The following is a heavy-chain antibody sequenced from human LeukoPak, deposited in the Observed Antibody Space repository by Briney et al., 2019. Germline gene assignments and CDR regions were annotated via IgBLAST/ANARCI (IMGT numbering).Heavy chain of an antibody. Sequence: GASQRLSCAASGFTFSSYAMSWVRQAPGKGLEWVSAISGSGGSTYYADSVKGRFTISRDNSKNTLYLQMNSLRAEDTAVYYCAKDTPYPSTPAYWGQGTLVTVSS. D-gene: IGHD5/OR15-5a*01. CDR1: GFTFSSYA. CDR3: AKDTPYPSTPAY. V-gene: IGHV3-23*01. CDR2: ISGSGGST. J-gene: IGHJ4*02.